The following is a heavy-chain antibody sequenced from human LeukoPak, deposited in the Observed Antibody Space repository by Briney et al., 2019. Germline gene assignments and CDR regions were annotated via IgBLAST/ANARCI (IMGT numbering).Heavy chain of an antibody. CDR3: ARGLAVAGLYYYYYYGMDV. D-gene: IGHD6-19*01. J-gene: IGHJ6*02. V-gene: IGHV3-30*02. Sequence: QPGGSLRLSCAASGFTFSSYGMHWVRQAPGKGLEWVAFIRYDGSNKYYADSVKGRFTISRDNSKNTLYLQMNSLRAEDTAVYYCARGLAVAGLYYYYYYGMDVWGQGTTVTVSS. CDR2: IRYDGSNK. CDR1: GFTFSSYG.